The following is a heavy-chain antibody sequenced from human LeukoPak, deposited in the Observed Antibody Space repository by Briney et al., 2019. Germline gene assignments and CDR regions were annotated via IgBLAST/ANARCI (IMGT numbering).Heavy chain of an antibody. V-gene: IGHV1-2*02. Sequence: ASVKVSCKASGYIFTSYGISWVRQAPGQGLEWMGWIIPDTGDTKYAQKFQGRVTMTRDTSISTAYMDLSRLTSDDTAMYYCARGGTMIRGPFDPWGQGTLVTVSS. CDR3: ARGGTMIRGPFDP. CDR2: IIPDTGDT. D-gene: IGHD3-10*01. CDR1: GYIFTSYG. J-gene: IGHJ5*02.